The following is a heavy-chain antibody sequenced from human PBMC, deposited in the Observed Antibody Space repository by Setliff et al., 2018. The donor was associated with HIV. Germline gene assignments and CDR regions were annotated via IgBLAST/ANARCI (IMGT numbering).Heavy chain of an antibody. CDR3: ARPRSGTYRGYYYYYMDV. D-gene: IGHD3-10*01. V-gene: IGHV4-59*01. Sequence: PSETLSLTCTVSGGSISSYYWSWIRQPPGRGLEWIGYIYYSGSTNYNPSLKSRVTISVDTSKNRFSLKLSSVTAADTAVYYCARPRSGTYRGYYYYYMDVWGKGTTVTVS. CDR2: IYYSGST. CDR1: GGSISSYY. J-gene: IGHJ6*03.